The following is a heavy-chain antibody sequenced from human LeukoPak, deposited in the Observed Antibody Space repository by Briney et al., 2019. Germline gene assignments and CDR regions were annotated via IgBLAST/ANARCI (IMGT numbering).Heavy chain of an antibody. Sequence: SQTLSLTCAVSGGSISSGGYSWSWIRQPPGKGLEWIGEINHSGSTNCNPSLKSRVTISVDTSKNQFSLKLSSVTAADTAVYYCARGFRYRWFDPWGQGTLVTVSS. CDR3: ARGFRYRWFDP. CDR2: INHSGST. D-gene: IGHD1-1*01. V-gene: IGHV4-30-2*01. CDR1: GGSISSGGYS. J-gene: IGHJ5*02.